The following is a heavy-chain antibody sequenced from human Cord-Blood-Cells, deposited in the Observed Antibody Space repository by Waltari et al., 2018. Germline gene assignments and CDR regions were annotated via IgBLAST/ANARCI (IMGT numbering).Heavy chain of an antibody. V-gene: IGHV1-2*02. CDR1: GYTFTGYY. CDR2: INPNSGGT. CDR3: ERAPVQLEPGNFDY. Sequence: QVQLVQSGAEVKKPGASVKVSCKASGYTFTGYYLPWARQPPGQGLEWMGWINPNSGGTNYAQKFQGRVTMTRDTSISTAYMELSRLRSDDTAVYYCERAPVQLEPGNFDYWGQGTLVTVSS. J-gene: IGHJ4*02. D-gene: IGHD1-1*01.